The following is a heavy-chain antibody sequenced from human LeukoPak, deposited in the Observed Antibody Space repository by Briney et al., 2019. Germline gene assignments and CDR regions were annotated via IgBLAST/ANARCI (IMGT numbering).Heavy chain of an antibody. CDR1: GFTFSSYE. V-gene: IGHV3-48*03. CDR2: ISSSGSTI. Sequence: GGSLRLFCAASGFTFSSYEMNWVRQAPGKGLEWVSYISSSGSTIYYAGSVKGRFTISRDNARNSLFLQMNSLRAEDTAVYYCARDRPGAAAIDYWGQGTLVTVSS. CDR3: ARDRPGAAAIDY. J-gene: IGHJ4*02. D-gene: IGHD2-2*01.